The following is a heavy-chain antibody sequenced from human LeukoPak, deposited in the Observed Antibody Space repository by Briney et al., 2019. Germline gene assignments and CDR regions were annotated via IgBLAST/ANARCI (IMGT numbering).Heavy chain of an antibody. Sequence: GGSLRLSCGASGITFSSYEMIWVRQAPGRGLEWISYISSSGTTIYYADSVQGRFTISRDNAKNSVYLQMNSLRAEDTAVYYCAREGPRTAYYYYYMDVWGKGTTVTVSS. CDR2: ISSSGTTI. V-gene: IGHV3-48*03. J-gene: IGHJ6*03. CDR3: AREGPRTAYYYYYMDV. CDR1: GITFSSYE.